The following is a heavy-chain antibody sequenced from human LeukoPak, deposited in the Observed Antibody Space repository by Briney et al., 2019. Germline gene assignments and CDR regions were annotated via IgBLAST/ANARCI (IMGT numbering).Heavy chain of an antibody. J-gene: IGHJ6*02. CDR3: ARYGSGSYYYYYYGMDV. CDR1: GGSISSSNW. Sequence: NPSETLSLTCAVSGGSISSSNWWSWVRQPPGKGLEWIGEIYHSGSTNYNPSLKSRVTISVDKSKNQFSLKLSSVTAADTAVYYCARYGSGSYYYYYYGMDVWGQGTTVTVSS. CDR2: IYHSGST. V-gene: IGHV4-4*02. D-gene: IGHD3-10*01.